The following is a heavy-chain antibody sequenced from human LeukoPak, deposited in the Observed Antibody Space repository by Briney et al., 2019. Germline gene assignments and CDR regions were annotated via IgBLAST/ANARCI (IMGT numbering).Heavy chain of an antibody. CDR2: IYPGDSDT. CDR1: GYSFTSYW. Sequence: GESLKISCKGSGYSFTSYWIGWVRQMPGKGLEWMGIIYPGDSDTRYSPSFQGLVTISADKSISTAYLQWSSLKASDTAMYYCARLSLVVVPAAHFDYWGQGTLVTVSS. V-gene: IGHV5-51*01. J-gene: IGHJ4*02. CDR3: ARLSLVVVPAAHFDY. D-gene: IGHD2-2*01.